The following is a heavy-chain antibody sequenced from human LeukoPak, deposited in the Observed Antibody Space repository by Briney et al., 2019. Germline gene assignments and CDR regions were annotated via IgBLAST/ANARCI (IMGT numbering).Heavy chain of an antibody. J-gene: IGHJ4*02. CDR2: ISSSSSYI. Sequence: GGSLRLSCAASGFTFSSYSMNWVRQAPGKGLEWVSSISSSSSYIYYADSVKGRFTISRDNAKNSLYLQMNSLRAEDTAVYYCASLTGDYYDSSGYYRFDYWGQGTLVTVSS. CDR1: GFTFSSYS. D-gene: IGHD3-22*01. V-gene: IGHV3-21*01. CDR3: ASLTGDYYDSSGYYRFDY.